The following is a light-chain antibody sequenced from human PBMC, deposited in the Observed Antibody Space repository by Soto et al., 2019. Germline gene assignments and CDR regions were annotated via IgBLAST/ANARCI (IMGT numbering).Light chain of an antibody. V-gene: IGLV1-40*01. CDR2: GNN. J-gene: IGLJ3*02. CDR3: LSYDSSMRVV. Sequence: QSVLTQPPSVSGAPGQRVTISCTGSSSNIGAGYEVHWYQQLPGTAPKLLIYGNNNRPSGVPDRISASKSGTSVSLAITGLRAEDEADYYCLSYDSSMRVVFGGGTKLTVL. CDR1: SSNIGAGYE.